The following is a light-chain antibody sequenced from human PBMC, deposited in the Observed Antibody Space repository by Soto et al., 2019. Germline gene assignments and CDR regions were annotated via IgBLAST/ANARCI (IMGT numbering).Light chain of an antibody. V-gene: IGLV4-69*01. CDR1: SGHSSYA. Sequence: QSVLTQSPSASAYLGASVKLTCTLSSGHSSYAIAWHQQQPEKGPRYLMKLNSDGSHSKGDGIPDRFSGSSSGAERYLTISSLQSEDEADYYCQTLGTGIRVFGGGTKLTGL. J-gene: IGLJ2*01. CDR3: QTLGTGIRV. CDR2: LNSDGSH.